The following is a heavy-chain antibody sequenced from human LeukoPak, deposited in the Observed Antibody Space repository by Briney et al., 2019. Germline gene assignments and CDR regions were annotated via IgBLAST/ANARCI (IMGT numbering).Heavy chain of an antibody. Sequence: GGSLRLSCAASGFTFEEYTMHWVRQAPGKTLGWVALISWDGTTYYTDSVKGRFTISRDNSKDSLYLQMDTLRSEDAAFYYCVKDLSYESSGSYFDSWGQGTLVTVS. CDR3: VKDLSYESSGSYFDS. J-gene: IGHJ4*02. D-gene: IGHD3-22*01. V-gene: IGHV3-43*01. CDR2: ISWDGTT. CDR1: GFTFEEYT.